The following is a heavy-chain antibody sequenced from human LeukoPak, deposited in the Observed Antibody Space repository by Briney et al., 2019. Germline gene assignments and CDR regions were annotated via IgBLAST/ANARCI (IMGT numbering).Heavy chain of an antibody. J-gene: IGHJ4*02. V-gene: IGHV3-23*01. Sequence: GGSLRPSCAASGFTFSSYAMSWVHQAPGKGLEWVSAISGSGGSTYYADSVKGRFTISRDNSKNTLYLQMNSLRAEDTAVYYCAKDLTTVVTPIPDDYWGQGTLVTVSS. CDR2: ISGSGGST. CDR1: GFTFSSYA. CDR3: AKDLTTVVTPIPDDY. D-gene: IGHD4-23*01.